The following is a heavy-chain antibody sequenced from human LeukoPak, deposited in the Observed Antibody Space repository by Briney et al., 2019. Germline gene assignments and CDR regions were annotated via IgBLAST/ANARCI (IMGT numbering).Heavy chain of an antibody. V-gene: IGHV4-39*01. CDR3: ARADKGYDSSGYLDY. CDR1: GGSISSSSYY. J-gene: IGHJ4*02. Sequence: SETLSLNCTVSGGSISSSSYYWGWIRQPPGKGLEWIGSIYYSGSTYYNPSLKSRVTISVDTSKNQFSLKLSSVTAADTAVYYCARADKGYDSSGYLDYWGQGTLVTVSS. CDR2: IYYSGST. D-gene: IGHD3-22*01.